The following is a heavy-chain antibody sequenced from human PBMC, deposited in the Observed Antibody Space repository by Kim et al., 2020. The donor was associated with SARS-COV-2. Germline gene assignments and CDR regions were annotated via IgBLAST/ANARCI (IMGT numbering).Heavy chain of an antibody. V-gene: IGHV4-59*01. CDR3: ARRYSSGWTFDP. J-gene: IGHJ5*02. D-gene: IGHD6-19*01. Sequence: NHNPTLKTRVTISVDTSKNQCSMKLSSVTAADTAGYYCARRYSSGWTFDPWGQGTLVTVSS.